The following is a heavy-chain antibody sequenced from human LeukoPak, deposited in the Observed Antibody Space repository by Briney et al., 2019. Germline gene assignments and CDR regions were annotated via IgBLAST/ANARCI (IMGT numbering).Heavy chain of an antibody. CDR1: GFSSRSHW. Sequence: GGSLRLSCVASGFSSRSHWMSWFRQAPGKGLEWVASLKEDVSARNLVDSVKGRFTISTDNAKNSLNLQMNSLRVEDTAVYYCARGPPYGSRSDFLDYWGLGTLVTVSS. J-gene: IGHJ4*02. CDR3: ARGPPYGSRSDFLDY. CDR2: LKEDVSAR. D-gene: IGHD3-10*01. V-gene: IGHV3-7*01.